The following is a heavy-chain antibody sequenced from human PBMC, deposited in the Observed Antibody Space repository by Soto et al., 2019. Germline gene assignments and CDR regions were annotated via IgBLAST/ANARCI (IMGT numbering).Heavy chain of an antibody. Sequence: ASVKVSCKASGYTFTSYDINWVQQATGQGLEWMGWMNPNSGNTGYAQKFQGRVTMTRNTSISTAYMELSSLRSEDTAVYYCARAPESLVVAAAFFDIGGQGTMFT. CDR3: ARAPESLVVAAAFFDI. D-gene: IGHD2-15*01. CDR1: GYTFTSYD. CDR2: MNPNSGNT. V-gene: IGHV1-8*01. J-gene: IGHJ3*02.